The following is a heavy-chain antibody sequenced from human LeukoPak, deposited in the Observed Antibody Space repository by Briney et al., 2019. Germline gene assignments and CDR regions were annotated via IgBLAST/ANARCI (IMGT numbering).Heavy chain of an antibody. CDR2: IKSKTDGGTT. CDR1: GFTFNNAW. V-gene: IGHV3-15*01. J-gene: IGHJ5*02. Sequence: PGGSLRLSCAASGFTFNNAWMSWVRQAPGKGLEWVGRIKSKTDGGTTDYAAPVKGRFTISRDDSKNTLYLQMNSLKTDDTAVYYCTRREGLSSSHAWFDPWGQGTLVTVSS. D-gene: IGHD6-6*01. CDR3: TRREGLSSSHAWFDP.